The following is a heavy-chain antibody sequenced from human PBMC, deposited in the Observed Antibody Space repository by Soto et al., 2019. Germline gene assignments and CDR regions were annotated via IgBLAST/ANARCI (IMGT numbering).Heavy chain of an antibody. D-gene: IGHD4-17*01. CDR3: ARGTATTVGTS. Sequence: SETLSLTCAVYGGSFSGYFWRWIRQPPGKGLEWIGEINHSGSANYNPSLKSRVIISVDTSKNQFSLKLSSVTAADTAVYYCARGTATTVGTSWGQGTLVTVPQ. J-gene: IGHJ4*02. CDR2: INHSGSA. CDR1: GGSFSGYF. V-gene: IGHV4-34*01.